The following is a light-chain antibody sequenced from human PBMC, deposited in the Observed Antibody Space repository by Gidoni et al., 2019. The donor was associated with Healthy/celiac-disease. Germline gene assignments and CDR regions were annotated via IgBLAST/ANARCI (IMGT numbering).Light chain of an antibody. CDR1: SSDVGGYNY. J-gene: IGLJ3*02. CDR3: SSYTSSSTRV. CDR2: EVS. Sequence: QSALTKPASVSGAPGQTITISCTGTSSDVGGYNYVSWYQQHPGTAPKLMIYEVSNRPSGVSNRFSGSKSGNTASLTISGLPAEDEADYYCSSYTSSSTRVFGGGTKLSVL. V-gene: IGLV2-14*01.